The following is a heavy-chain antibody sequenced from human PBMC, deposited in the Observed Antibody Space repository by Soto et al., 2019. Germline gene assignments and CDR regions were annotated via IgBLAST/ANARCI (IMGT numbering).Heavy chain of an antibody. V-gene: IGHV1-2*02. CDR2: IRPWNGDA. CDR1: RDFFKEHDY. CDR3: VRVSPCWKFDY. J-gene: IGHJ4*02. Sequence: QVRLVQSGAEVQKPGASVKVSCKAPRDFFKEHDYLHWLREAPGQGLEWTGWIRPWNGDATYAQKFQGRLTLSRDMSIDTMYFDLSSLTSDDTAVYYCVRVSPCWKFDYWGQGTLLTVSS. D-gene: IGHD1-1*01.